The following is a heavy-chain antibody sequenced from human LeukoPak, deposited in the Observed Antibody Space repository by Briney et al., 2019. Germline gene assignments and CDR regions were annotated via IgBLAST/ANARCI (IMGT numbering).Heavy chain of an antibody. CDR1: GGSISSYY. J-gene: IGHJ5*02. CDR2: IHTSGST. CDR3: ARKGGDPDWFDP. D-gene: IGHD3-16*01. V-gene: IGHV4-4*09. Sequence: SETLSLTCTVSGGSISSYYWSWIRQPPGKGLEWIGYIHTSGSTNYNPSLKSRVTISVDTSKNQFSLKLSSVTAADTAVYYCARKGGDPDWFDPWGQGTLVTVSS.